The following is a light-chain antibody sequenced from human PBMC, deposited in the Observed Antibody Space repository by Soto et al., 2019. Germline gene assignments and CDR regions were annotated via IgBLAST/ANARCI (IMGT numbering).Light chain of an antibody. J-gene: IGLJ3*02. CDR2: DVS. CDR3: CSYVGSYARV. Sequence: QSALTQPRSVSGSPGQSVTISCTGTSSDVGGYNYVSWYQQHPGKAPKLMIYDVSKRPSGVPDRFSGSKSGNTASLTISGLQAADEADYYCCSYVGSYARVFGGGTKVTVL. V-gene: IGLV2-11*01. CDR1: SSDVGGYNY.